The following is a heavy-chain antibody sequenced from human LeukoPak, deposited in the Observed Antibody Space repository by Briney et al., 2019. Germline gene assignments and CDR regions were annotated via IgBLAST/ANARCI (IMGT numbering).Heavy chain of an antibody. V-gene: IGHV4-31*03. CDR1: GGSISSGGYY. D-gene: IGHD3-22*01. J-gene: IGHJ5*02. CDR2: IYYSGST. Sequence: SETLSLTCTVSGGSISSGGYYWSWIRQHPGKGLEWIGYIYYSGSTYYNPFLKSRVTISVDTSKNQFSLKLSSVTAADTAVYYCARDRLGYYDSSGYYYGRNWFDPWGQGTLVTVSS. CDR3: ARDRLGYYDSSGYYYGRNWFDP.